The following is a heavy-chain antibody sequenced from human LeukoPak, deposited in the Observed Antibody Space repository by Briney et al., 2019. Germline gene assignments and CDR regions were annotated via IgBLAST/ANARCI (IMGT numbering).Heavy chain of an antibody. CDR1: GYTFTSYY. CDR3: ARERPQTCYFDN. V-gene: IGHV1-46*01. Sequence: GASVEVSCKASGYTFTSYYMHWVRQAPGKGLEWMGIINPSAGNTDYAQKFQARVAMTRDTSTSTVYMELSSLRSEDTAVYYCARERPQTCYFDNWGQGTLVTVSS. CDR2: INPSAGNT. J-gene: IGHJ4*02.